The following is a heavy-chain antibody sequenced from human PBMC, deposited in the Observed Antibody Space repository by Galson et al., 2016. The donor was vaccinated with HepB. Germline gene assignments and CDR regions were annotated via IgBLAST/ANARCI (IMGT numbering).Heavy chain of an antibody. Sequence: SVKVSCKVSGYTLTDLSIHWVRQAPGKGLEWMGSFDPEDGETIYAQKFQGRVTMTEDTSTDTSYMELSSLTSDDTAVYYCARHTRRLLRFEFWGQGTLVTVSS. CDR3: ARHTRRLLRFEF. D-gene: IGHD3-10*01. CDR1: GYTLTDLS. V-gene: IGHV1-24*01. J-gene: IGHJ4*02. CDR2: FDPEDGET.